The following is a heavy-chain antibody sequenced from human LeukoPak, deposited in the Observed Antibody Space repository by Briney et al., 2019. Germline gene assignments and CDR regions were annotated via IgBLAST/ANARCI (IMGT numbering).Heavy chain of an antibody. CDR3: ARALTTEGAFDI. CDR1: GYSISSGYY. CDR2: IYHSGST. J-gene: IGHJ3*02. D-gene: IGHD4-11*01. V-gene: IGHV4-38-2*02. Sequence: PSETLSLTCTVSGYSISSGYYWGWIRQPPGKGLEWIGSIYHSGSTYYNPSLKSRVTISVVTSKNQFSLKLSSVTAADTAVYYCARALTTEGAFDIWGQGTMVTVSS.